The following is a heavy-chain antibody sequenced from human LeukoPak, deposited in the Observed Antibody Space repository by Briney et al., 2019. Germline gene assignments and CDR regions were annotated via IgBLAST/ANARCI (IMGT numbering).Heavy chain of an antibody. CDR1: GFTLSAYG. Sequence: GGSLRLSCAASGFTLSAYGMHWVRQAPGKGLEWVAVIWYDGSNEHYADSVKGRFTISRDNSKNALYLQMNSLRAEDTAVYYCASSHYYDSSGYSPQDIWGLGTMVTVSS. D-gene: IGHD3-22*01. CDR3: ASSHYYDSSGYSPQDI. CDR2: IWYDGSNE. V-gene: IGHV3-33*01. J-gene: IGHJ3*02.